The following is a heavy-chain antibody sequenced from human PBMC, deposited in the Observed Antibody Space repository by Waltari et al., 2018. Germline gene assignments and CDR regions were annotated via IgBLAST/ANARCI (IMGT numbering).Heavy chain of an antibody. V-gene: IGHV1-18*01. J-gene: IGHJ2*01. D-gene: IGHD3-3*01. CDR1: GYTFTSYG. CDR3: ARGGPYYDFWSGPFDL. Sequence: QVQLVQSGAEVKKPGASVKVSCKASGYTFTSYGISGVRQAPGKGLEWMGWISAYNGNTNYVQKLQGRVTMTTDTSTSTAYMELRSLRSDDTAVYYCARGGPYYDFWSGPFDLWGRGTLVTVSS. CDR2: ISAYNGNT.